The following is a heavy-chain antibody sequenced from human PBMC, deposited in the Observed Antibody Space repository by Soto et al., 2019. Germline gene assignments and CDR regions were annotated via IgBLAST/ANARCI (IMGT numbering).Heavy chain of an antibody. CDR3: ARDYDSSAYPRSDFDY. Sequence: QVQLVKSGGGVVQPGRSLSLSCAASGFTFSSYGMHWVRQAPGKWLEWVAVIWYDGSNKYYADSVKGRFSISRDNSKNTLYLQMNSLIAEDTAVYYCARDYDSSAYPRSDFDYWGQGTLVSVSS. J-gene: IGHJ4*02. CDR1: GFTFSSYG. D-gene: IGHD3-22*01. V-gene: IGHV3-33*01. CDR2: IWYDGSNK.